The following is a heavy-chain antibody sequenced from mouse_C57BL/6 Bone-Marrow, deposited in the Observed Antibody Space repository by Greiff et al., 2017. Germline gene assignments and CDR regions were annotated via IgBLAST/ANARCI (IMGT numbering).Heavy chain of an antibody. CDR2: IYPRSGNT. CDR1: GYTFTSYG. CDR3: ARLETTVVADWYFDV. D-gene: IGHD1-1*01. Sequence: QVQLQQSGAELARPGASVKLSCKASGYTFTSYGISWVKQRTGQGLEWIGEIYPRSGNTYYNEKFKGKATLTADKSSSTAYLELRSLTSVDSAAYFCARLETTVVADWYFDVWGTGTTVTVSS. V-gene: IGHV1-81*01. J-gene: IGHJ1*03.